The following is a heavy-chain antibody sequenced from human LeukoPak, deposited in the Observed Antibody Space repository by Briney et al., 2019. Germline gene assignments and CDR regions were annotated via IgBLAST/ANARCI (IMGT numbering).Heavy chain of an antibody. V-gene: IGHV1-8*01. CDR1: VYTFTSYD. D-gene: IGHD1-26*01. CDR2: TNPKSGNT. J-gene: IGHJ4*02. CDR3: ASVTGSIDY. Sequence: GASVKVSCRASVYTFTSYDINWVRQATGQGLEWMGWTNPKSGNTGYAQKFQGRVTMTRDTSISTAYMELSSLRSEDTAVYYCASVTGSIDYWGRGTLVTVSS.